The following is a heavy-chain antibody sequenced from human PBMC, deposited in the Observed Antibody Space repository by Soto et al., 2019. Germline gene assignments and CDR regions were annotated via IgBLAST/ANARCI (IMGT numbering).Heavy chain of an antibody. Sequence: SETLSLTCAISGDSISSNSAAWNWIRQSPSRGFEWLGRTYYRSRWYHDYAVSVKSRIIINPDTSKNQVSLQLNSVTPDDTAVYYCASYRYDYWCQRTVVTGS. CDR3: ASYRYDY. J-gene: IGHJ4*02. D-gene: IGHD4-4*01. CDR2: TYYRSRWYH. CDR1: GDSISSNSAA. V-gene: IGHV6-1*01.